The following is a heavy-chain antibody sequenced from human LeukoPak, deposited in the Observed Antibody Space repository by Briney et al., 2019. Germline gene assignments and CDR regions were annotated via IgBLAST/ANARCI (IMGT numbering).Heavy chain of an antibody. J-gene: IGHJ6*03. CDR1: GGSISSGSYY. V-gene: IGHV4-61*02. Sequence: SQTLSLTCTVSGGSISSGSYYWSWIRQPPGKGLEWIGRIYTSGSTNYNPSLKSRVTISVDTSKNQFSLKLSSVTAADTAVYYCAGFSGYAFYYYYMDVWGKGTTVTVSS. D-gene: IGHD5-12*01. CDR3: AGFSGYAFYYYYMDV. CDR2: IYTSGST.